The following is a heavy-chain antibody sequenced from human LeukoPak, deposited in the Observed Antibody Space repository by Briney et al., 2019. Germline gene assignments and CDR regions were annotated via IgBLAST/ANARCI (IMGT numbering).Heavy chain of an antibody. Sequence: ASVKLSCEASGGTFSGHAISWVRQASGQGLEWMGRIIPLVGITNYAQKFRDRVTITTHKTKSTAYMELSSLRSDDTAMYYCARWRATVTTNWFDPWGQGTLVTVSS. CDR1: GGTFSGHA. V-gene: IGHV1-69*04. D-gene: IGHD4-17*01. J-gene: IGHJ5*02. CDR3: ARWRATVTTNWFDP. CDR2: IIPLVGIT.